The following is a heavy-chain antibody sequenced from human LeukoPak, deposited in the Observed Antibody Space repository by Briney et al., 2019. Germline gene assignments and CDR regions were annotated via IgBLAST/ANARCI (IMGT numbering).Heavy chain of an antibody. D-gene: IGHD3-10*01. J-gene: IGHJ6*02. V-gene: IGHV3-21*01. CDR3: ARDFRGDMVRGVHYYYGMDV. CDR2: ISSSSSYI. CDR1: GFTFSSYS. Sequence: GGSLRLSCAASGFTFSSYSMNWVRQAPGKGLKWVSSISSSSSYIYYADSVKGRFTISRDNAKNSLYLQMNSLRAEDTAVYYCARDFRGDMVRGVHYYYGMDVWGQGTTVTVSS.